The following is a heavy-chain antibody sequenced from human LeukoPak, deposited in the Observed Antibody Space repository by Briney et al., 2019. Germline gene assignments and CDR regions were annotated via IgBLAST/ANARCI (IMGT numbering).Heavy chain of an antibody. CDR3: EKDLGGGGWSFDY. J-gene: IGHJ4*02. CDR1: GFTFSSYG. Sequence: PGRSLRLSCAASGFTFSSYGMHWVRQAPGKGLEWVAVISYDGSNKYYADSVKGRFTISRDNSKNTLYLQMNSLRAEDTAVYYCEKDLGGGGWSFDYWGQGTLVTVSS. CDR2: ISYDGSNK. D-gene: IGHD3-16*01. V-gene: IGHV3-30*18.